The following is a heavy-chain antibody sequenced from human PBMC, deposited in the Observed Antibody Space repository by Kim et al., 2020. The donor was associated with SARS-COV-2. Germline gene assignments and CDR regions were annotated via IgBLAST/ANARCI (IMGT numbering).Heavy chain of an antibody. CDR3: VTRRLEIVAFDN. D-gene: IGHD2-2*03. CDR2: IYYTEKT. V-gene: IGHV4-30-4*08. Sequence: SETLSLTCTVSGVSVTTGDYYWSWIRQAPGKGLEWIGDIYYTEKTHYNPSLKSRLTISRDTSKNQFSLQLASVTASDTAIYFCVTRRLEIVAFDNWGLGTVVTVSS. J-gene: IGHJ3*02. CDR1: GVSVTTGDYY.